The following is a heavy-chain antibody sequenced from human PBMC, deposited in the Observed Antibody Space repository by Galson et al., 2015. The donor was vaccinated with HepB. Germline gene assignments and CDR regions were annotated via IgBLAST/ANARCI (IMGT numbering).Heavy chain of an antibody. J-gene: IGHJ6*03. CDR3: AKGSQHYYYDSSGYFPPYYYYYMDV. Sequence: SLRLSCAASGFTFSAYGMHWVRQAPGKGLEWVAVISYDGSNKYYVDSVKGRFTISRDSSKNTLYLQMNSLRAADTAVYYCAKGSQHYYYDSSGYFPPYYYYYMDVWGRGTTVTVSS. V-gene: IGHV3-30*18. CDR2: ISYDGSNK. D-gene: IGHD3-22*01. CDR1: GFTFSAYG.